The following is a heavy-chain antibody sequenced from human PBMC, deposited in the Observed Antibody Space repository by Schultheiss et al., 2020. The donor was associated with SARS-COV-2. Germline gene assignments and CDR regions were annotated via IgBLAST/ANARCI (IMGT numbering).Heavy chain of an antibody. D-gene: IGHD1-26*01. V-gene: IGHV3-66*02. CDR1: GFTFSSYA. CDR3: ARGRYSRGMDV. CDR2: IYSGGST. J-gene: IGHJ6*02. Sequence: GGSLRLSCAASGFTFSSYAMSWVRQAPGKGLEWVSVIYSGGSTYYADSVKGRFTISRDNSKNTLYLQMNSLRAEDTAVYYCARGRYSRGMDVWGQGTTVTVSS.